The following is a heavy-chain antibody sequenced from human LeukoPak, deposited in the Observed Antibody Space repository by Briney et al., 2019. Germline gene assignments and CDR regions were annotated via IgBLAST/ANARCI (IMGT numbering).Heavy chain of an antibody. J-gene: IGHJ3*01. CDR3: AGGIRGGENCRGGSCFPLVV. D-gene: IGHD2-15*01. V-gene: IGHV4-34*01. CDR1: GGSFSGYY. CDR2: INHSGST. Sequence: PSETLSLTCAVYGGSFSGYYWSWIRQPPGKGLEWIGEINHSGSTNYNPSLKSRVTISVDTSKNQFSLKLSSVTAADTAVYYCAGGIRGGENCRGGSCFPLVVWGQGKMVTVSS.